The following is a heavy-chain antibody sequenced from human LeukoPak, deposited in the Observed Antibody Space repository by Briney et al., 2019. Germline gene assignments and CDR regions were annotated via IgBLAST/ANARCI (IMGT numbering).Heavy chain of an antibody. D-gene: IGHD4-17*01. Sequence: PSETLSLTCTVSGGSISSGDYYWSWIRQPPGKGLEWIGYIYYSGSTYYNPSLKSRVTISVDTSKNQFSLKLSSVTAADTAVYYCARDRVTVTTLYYYYYGMDVRGQGTTVTVSS. CDR3: ARDRVTVTTLYYYYYGMDV. CDR1: GGSISSGDYY. J-gene: IGHJ6*02. CDR2: IYYSGST. V-gene: IGHV4-30-4*01.